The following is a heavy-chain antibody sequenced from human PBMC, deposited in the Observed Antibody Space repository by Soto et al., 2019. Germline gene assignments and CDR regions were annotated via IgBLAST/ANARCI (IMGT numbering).Heavy chain of an antibody. CDR1: GGSISSSSYY. J-gene: IGHJ6*02. CDR2: IYYSGST. V-gene: IGHV4-39*01. CDR3: ARSFGTIFGVVISYYGMDV. D-gene: IGHD3-3*01. Sequence: SETLSLTCTVSGGSISSSSYYWGWIRQPPGKGLEWIGSIYYSGSTYYNPSLKSRVTISVDTSKNQFSLKLSSVTAADTAVYYCARSFGTIFGVVISYYGMDVWGQGTLVTASS.